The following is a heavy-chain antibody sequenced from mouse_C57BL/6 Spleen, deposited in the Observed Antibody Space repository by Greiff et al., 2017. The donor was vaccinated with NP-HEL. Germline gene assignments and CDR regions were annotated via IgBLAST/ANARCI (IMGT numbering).Heavy chain of an antibody. V-gene: IGHV5-17*01. CDR1: GFTFSDYG. Sequence: EVQRVESGGGLVKPGGSLKLSCAASGFTFSDYGMHWVRQAPEKGLEWVAYISSGSSTIYSADTVKGRFTISRDNAKNTLFLQMTSLRSEDTAMYYCARTNWDGYFDYWGQGTTLTVSS. J-gene: IGHJ2*01. CDR3: ARTNWDGYFDY. CDR2: ISSGSSTI. D-gene: IGHD4-1*01.